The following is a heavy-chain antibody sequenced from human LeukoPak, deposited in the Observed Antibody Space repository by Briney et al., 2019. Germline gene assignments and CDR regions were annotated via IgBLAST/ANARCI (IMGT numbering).Heavy chain of an antibody. CDR3: ARGTTVFPYYDSSGYDY. V-gene: IGHV4-30-4*08. D-gene: IGHD3-22*01. Sequence: PSQTLSLTCTVSGASISSGDYYWSWIRQPPGKGLEWIGEINHSGSTNYNPSLKSRVTISVDTSKNQFSLKLSSVTAADTAVYYCARGTTVFPYYDSSGYDYWGQGTLVTVSS. CDR2: INHSGST. J-gene: IGHJ4*02. CDR1: GASISSGDYY.